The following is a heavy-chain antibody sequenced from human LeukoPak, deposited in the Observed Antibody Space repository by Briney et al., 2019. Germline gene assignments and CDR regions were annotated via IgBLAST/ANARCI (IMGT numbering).Heavy chain of an antibody. Sequence: GGSLRLSCAASGFTFSSYGMHWVRQAPGKGLEWVAFIRYDGSNKYYADSVKGRFTISRDNSENTLYLQMNSLRAEDTAVYYCAKDGLVPAAPGWFDLWGQGTLVTVSS. V-gene: IGHV3-30*02. CDR1: GFTFSSYG. J-gene: IGHJ5*02. CDR2: IRYDGSNK. D-gene: IGHD2-2*01. CDR3: AKDGLVPAAPGWFDL.